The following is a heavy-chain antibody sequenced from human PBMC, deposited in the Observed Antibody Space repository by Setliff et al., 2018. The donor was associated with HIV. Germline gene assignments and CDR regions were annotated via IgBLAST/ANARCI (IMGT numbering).Heavy chain of an antibody. CDR3: ARDRGGAAAGGYYYMDV. D-gene: IGHD6-13*01. J-gene: IGHJ6*03. V-gene: IGHV4-59*05. CDR1: GGSISSYY. Sequence: SETLSLTCTVSGGSISSYYWSWIRQPPGKGLEWIGSIYYSGSTYYNPSLKSRVTISVDTSKNQFSLKLSSVTAADTAVYYCARDRGGAAAGGYYYMDVWGKGTTVTVSS. CDR2: IYYSGST.